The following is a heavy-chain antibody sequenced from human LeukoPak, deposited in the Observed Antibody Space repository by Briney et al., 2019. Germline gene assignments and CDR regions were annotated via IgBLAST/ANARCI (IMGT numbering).Heavy chain of an antibody. V-gene: IGHV3-30*03. J-gene: IGHJ4*02. CDR3: ARDRFTAMENHVFDY. D-gene: IGHD5-18*01. Sequence: GGSLRLSCAASGFTFSSYWMSWVRQAPGKGLEWVAVISYDGSNKYYADSVKGRFTISRDNSKNTLYLQMSSLRAEDTAVYYCARDRFTAMENHVFDYSGQGTLVTVYS. CDR1: GFTFSSYW. CDR2: ISYDGSNK.